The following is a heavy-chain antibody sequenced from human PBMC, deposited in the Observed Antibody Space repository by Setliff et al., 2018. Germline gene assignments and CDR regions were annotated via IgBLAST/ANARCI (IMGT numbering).Heavy chain of an antibody. CDR2: INAGNGNT. CDR1: GYTFTSYA. Sequence: ASVKVSCKASGYTFTSYAMHWVRQAPGQWLEWMGWINAGNGNTKYSQKFQGRVTITRDTSASTAYMELSSLRSEDTAVYYCARDLFFRKIAVAGTFDYWGQGTLVTVSS. J-gene: IGHJ4*02. CDR3: ARDLFFRKIAVAGTFDY. V-gene: IGHV1-3*01. D-gene: IGHD6-19*01.